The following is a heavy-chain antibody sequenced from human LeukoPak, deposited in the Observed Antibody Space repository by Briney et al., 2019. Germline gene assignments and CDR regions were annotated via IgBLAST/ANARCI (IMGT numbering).Heavy chain of an antibody. CDR3: ARGYGGNL. CDR1: GXTLSSYS. Sequence: AGGSLRLSCAASGXTLSSYSMNWVRQAPGKGLECVSSISSSSSYIYYADSVEGRFTISRDNAKNSMYLQMNSLRAEDTAVYYCARGYGGNLWGQGTLVTVSS. J-gene: IGHJ4*02. CDR2: ISSSSSYI. V-gene: IGHV3-21*01. D-gene: IGHD4-23*01.